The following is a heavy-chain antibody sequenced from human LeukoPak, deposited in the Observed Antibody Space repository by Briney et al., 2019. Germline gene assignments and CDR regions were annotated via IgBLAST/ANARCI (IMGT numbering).Heavy chain of an antibody. CDR3: ASGTGIAVAGTGFDY. CDR2: LSRGSDSA. V-gene: IGHV3-21*05. D-gene: IGHD6-19*01. J-gene: IGHJ4*02. CDR1: DSDFIFSNYN. Sequence: GGSLRLSCAASDSDFIFSNYNMNWVRQAPGKGLEWISFLSRGSDSAYYADSVKGRFTISRDNAKNSLYLQMNSLRAEDTAVYYCASGTGIAVAGTGFDYWGQGTLVTVSS.